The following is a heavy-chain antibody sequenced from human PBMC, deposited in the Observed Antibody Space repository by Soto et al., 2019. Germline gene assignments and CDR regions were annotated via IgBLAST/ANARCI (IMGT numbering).Heavy chain of an antibody. Sequence: SVKFSCKASGGTFSSYAISWVRQAPGQGLEWMGGIIPIFGTANYAQKFQGRVTITADESTSTAYMELSSLRSEDTAVYYCARGIAAAGNWFDPWGQGTLVTVSS. V-gene: IGHV1-69*13. J-gene: IGHJ5*02. D-gene: IGHD6-13*01. CDR1: GGTFSSYA. CDR2: IIPIFGTA. CDR3: ARGIAAAGNWFDP.